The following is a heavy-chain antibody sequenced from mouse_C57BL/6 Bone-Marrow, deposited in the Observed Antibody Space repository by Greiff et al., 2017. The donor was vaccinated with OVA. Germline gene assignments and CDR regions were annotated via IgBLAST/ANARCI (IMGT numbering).Heavy chain of an antibody. J-gene: IGHJ4*01. D-gene: IGHD1-1*01. CDR1: GFTFSSYG. CDR2: ISSGGSYT. Sequence: DVMLVESGGDLVKPGGSLKLSCAASGFTFSSYGMSWVRQTPDKRLEWVATISSGGSYTYYPDSVKGRFTISRDNAKNTLYLQMSSLKSEDTAMYYCARHGGYYAMDYWGQGTSVTVSS. V-gene: IGHV5-6*02. CDR3: ARHGGYYAMDY.